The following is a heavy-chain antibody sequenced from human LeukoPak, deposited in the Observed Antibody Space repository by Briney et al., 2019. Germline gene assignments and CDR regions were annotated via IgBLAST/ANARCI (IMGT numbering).Heavy chain of an antibody. CDR2: ISAYNGNT. V-gene: IGHV1-18*01. D-gene: IGHD4-17*01. CDR3: ARDRLTVGYGDYGWGYFDY. CDR1: GYTFTSYG. Sequence: ASVKVSCKASGYTFTSYGISWARQAPGQGLEWMGWISAYNGNTNYAQKLQGRVTMTTDTSTSTAYMELRSLRSDDTAVYYCARDRLTVGYGDYGWGYFDYWGQGTLVTVSS. J-gene: IGHJ4*02.